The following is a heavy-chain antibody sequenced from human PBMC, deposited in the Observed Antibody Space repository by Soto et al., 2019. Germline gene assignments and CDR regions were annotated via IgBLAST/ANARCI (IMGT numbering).Heavy chain of an antibody. J-gene: IGHJ4*02. CDR1: GYTLTELS. Sequence: ASVKVSCKVSGYTLTELSMHWVRQAPGKGLEWMGGFDPEDGETIYAQKFQGRVTMTEDKSTDTAYMELSSLRSEDTAVYYCATDAGYCSSTSCYHKFDYWGQGTLVTVSS. CDR3: ATDAGYCSSTSCYHKFDY. D-gene: IGHD2-2*01. CDR2: FDPEDGET. V-gene: IGHV1-24*01.